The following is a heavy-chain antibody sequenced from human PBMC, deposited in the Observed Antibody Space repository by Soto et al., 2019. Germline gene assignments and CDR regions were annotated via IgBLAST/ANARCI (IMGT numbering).Heavy chain of an antibody. CDR1: GFTFSSYA. D-gene: IGHD3-22*01. Sequence: QVQLVESGGGVVQPGRSLRLSCAASGFTFSSYAMHWVRQAQGKGLEWVAVISYDGSNKYYADSVKGRFTISRDNSKNTLYLQMNSLRAEDTAVYYCARDPNQLYDYDSSGYAPSDYWGQGTLVTVSS. CDR3: ARDPNQLYDYDSSGYAPSDY. CDR2: ISYDGSNK. J-gene: IGHJ4*02. V-gene: IGHV3-30-3*01.